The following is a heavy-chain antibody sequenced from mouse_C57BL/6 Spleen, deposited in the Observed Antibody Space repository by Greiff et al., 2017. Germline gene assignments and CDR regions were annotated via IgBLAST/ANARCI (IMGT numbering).Heavy chain of an antibody. V-gene: IGHV1-82*01. J-gene: IGHJ3*01. Sequence: VQLQESGPELVKPGASVKISCKASGYAFSSYWMNWVKQRPGKGLEWIGRIYPGDGDTNYNGKFKGKATLTADKSSSTAYMQLSSLTSEDSAVYFCARNDGSSSWFAYWGQGTLVTVSA. CDR2: IYPGDGDT. CDR1: GYAFSSYW. D-gene: IGHD1-1*01. CDR3: ARNDGSSSWFAY.